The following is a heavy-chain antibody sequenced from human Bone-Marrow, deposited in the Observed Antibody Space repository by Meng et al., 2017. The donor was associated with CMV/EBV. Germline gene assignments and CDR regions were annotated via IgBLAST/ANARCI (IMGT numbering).Heavy chain of an antibody. Sequence: YDIKRVRQATGQGIEWMGWMKPNSGNTGYAKKFQGRVTITRNTSISTAYMELSSLRSEDTAVYYCARAKTKLRFLEWLPPSGYYFDYWGQGTLVTVSS. CDR2: MKPNSGNT. CDR1: YD. D-gene: IGHD3-3*01. J-gene: IGHJ4*02. CDR3: ARAKTKLRFLEWLPPSGYYFDY. V-gene: IGHV1-8*03.